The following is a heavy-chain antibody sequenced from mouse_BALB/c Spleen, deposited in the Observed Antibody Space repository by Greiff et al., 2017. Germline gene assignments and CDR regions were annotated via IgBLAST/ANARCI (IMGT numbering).Heavy chain of an antibody. J-gene: IGHJ4*01. Sequence: EVQRVESGGGLVKPGGSLKLSCAASGFTFSSYAMSWVRQTPEKRLEWVASISSGGSTYYPDSVKGRFTISRDNARNILYLQMSSLRSEDTAMYYCARGGLLQGMDYWGQGTSVTVSS. V-gene: IGHV5-6-5*01. CDR2: ISSGGST. CDR1: GFTFSSYA. CDR3: ARGGLLQGMDY. D-gene: IGHD2-3*01.